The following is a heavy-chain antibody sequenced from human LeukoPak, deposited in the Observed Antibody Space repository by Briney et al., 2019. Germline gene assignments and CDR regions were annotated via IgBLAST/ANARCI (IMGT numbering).Heavy chain of an antibody. Sequence: ASVKVSCKASGYTFTGYYMHWVRQAPGQGLEWMGWINPNSGGTNYAQKFQGRVTMTRDTSISTAYMELSRLRSDDTAVYYCARGFRIFGVVTTFDYWGQGTLVTVSS. CDR1: GYTFTGYY. CDR2: INPNSGGT. D-gene: IGHD3-3*01. CDR3: ARGFRIFGVVTTFDY. V-gene: IGHV1-2*02. J-gene: IGHJ4*02.